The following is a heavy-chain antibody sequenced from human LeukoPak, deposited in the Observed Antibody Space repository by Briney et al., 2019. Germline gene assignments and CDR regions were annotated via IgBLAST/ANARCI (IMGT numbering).Heavy chain of an antibody. CDR2: ISGSGGST. Sequence: QTGGSLRLSCAASGFTFSSYGMHWVRQAPGKGLEWVSAISGSGGSTYYADSVKGRFTISRDNSKNTLYLQMNSLRAEDTAVYYCAKERTVGIAAAAVDAFDIWGQGTMVTVSS. D-gene: IGHD6-13*01. V-gene: IGHV3-23*01. J-gene: IGHJ3*02. CDR1: GFTFSSYG. CDR3: AKERTVGIAAAAVDAFDI.